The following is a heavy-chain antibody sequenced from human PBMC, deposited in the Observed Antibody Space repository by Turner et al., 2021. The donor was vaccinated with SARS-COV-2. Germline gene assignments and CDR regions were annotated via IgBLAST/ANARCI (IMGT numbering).Heavy chain of an antibody. CDR1: GGSISSKS. CDR2: FYKIGSI. J-gene: IGHJ6*02. V-gene: IGHV4-59*08. Sequence: QVQLQESGPGLVRPSEILSLTCTVSGGSISSKSWSWIRQSPGRGLEWIGYFYKIGSIDYNPTLRSRVTISVDTSKNQLSLNLISVTAADTAVYYCARHQGSASGYDHGMNVWGQGTAVIVSS. D-gene: IGHD1-26*01. CDR3: ARHQGSASGYDHGMNV.